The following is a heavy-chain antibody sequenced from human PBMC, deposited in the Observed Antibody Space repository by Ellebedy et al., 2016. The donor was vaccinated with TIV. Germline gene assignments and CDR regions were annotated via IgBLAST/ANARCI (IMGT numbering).Heavy chain of an antibody. J-gene: IGHJ4*02. CDR2: VNEDGREE. CDR1: GFTFSSYW. V-gene: IGHV3-7*01. Sequence: PGGSLRLSCEASGFTFSSYWMSLVRLAPGKGLEWVANVNEDGREEHYVDSVTCRFTISRDNDKNSLYLHMDSLRAEDTAIYYCARSSSSWYFWGQGTLVTVSS. CDR3: ARSSSSWYF. D-gene: IGHD6-13*01.